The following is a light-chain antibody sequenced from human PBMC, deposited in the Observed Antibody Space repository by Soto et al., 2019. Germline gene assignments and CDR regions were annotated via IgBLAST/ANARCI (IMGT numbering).Light chain of an antibody. J-gene: IGKJ2*01. Sequence: EIGLTQSPGTLSLSPGERATLSCRASQSVSNSYLAWYQQKPGQAPRLLIYGASSRATGIPDRFSGSGSGTDFTLTINILEPEDFAVYYCQQYGRSPYTFGQGTKLEIK. CDR2: GAS. CDR3: QQYGRSPYT. V-gene: IGKV3-20*01. CDR1: QSVSNSY.